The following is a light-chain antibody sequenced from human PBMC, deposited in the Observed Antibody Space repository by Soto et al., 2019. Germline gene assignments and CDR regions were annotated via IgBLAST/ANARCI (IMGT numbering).Light chain of an antibody. Sequence: QSALTQPASVSGSHGQSITISCTGTSSDVGGYKYVSWYQQHPGKVPKLMIYEVCNRPSGVSNRFSGSKSGNTASLSISGLQAEDEAEYYCSSYTRSTTLNVLLGGGTKLTVL. CDR2: EVC. CDR3: SSYTRSTTLNVL. V-gene: IGLV2-14*01. CDR1: SSDVGGYKY. J-gene: IGLJ2*01.